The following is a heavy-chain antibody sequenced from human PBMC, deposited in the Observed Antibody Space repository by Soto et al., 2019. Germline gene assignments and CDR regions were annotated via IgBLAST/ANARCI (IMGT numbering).Heavy chain of an antibody. CDR3: ARVRLYGSGIRGAFDI. V-gene: IGHV3-21*01. CDR2: ISSRSSYI. Sequence: EVQLVESGGGLVKPGGSLRLSCAASGFTFSSYSMNWVRQAPGKGLEWVSSISSRSSYIYYADSVKGRFTISRDNAKNSLYLQMNSLRAEDTAVYYCARVRLYGSGIRGAFDIWGQGTMVTVSS. J-gene: IGHJ3*02. D-gene: IGHD3-10*01. CDR1: GFTFSSYS.